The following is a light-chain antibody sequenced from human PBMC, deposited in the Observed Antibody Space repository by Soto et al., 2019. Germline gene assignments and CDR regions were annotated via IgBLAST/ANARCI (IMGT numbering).Light chain of an antibody. CDR1: QNINNF. J-gene: IGKJ2*01. CDR3: QQTYRTPYT. V-gene: IGKV1-39*01. Sequence: DIQMTQSPSSLSASVGDRVTVTCRASQNINNFLNWYQQRPGKAPELLIYAAFSLQSGVPSRFSGSASGADVTLTINSLHPEDFASYYCQQTYRTPYTFGQGTKLEIK. CDR2: AAF.